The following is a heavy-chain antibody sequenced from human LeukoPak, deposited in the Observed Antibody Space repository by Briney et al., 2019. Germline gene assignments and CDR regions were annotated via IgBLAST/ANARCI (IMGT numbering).Heavy chain of an antibody. Sequence: SETLSLTCTVSGGSISSYYSSWIRQPPGKGLEWIGYIYYSGSTNYNPSLKSRVTISVETSKNQFSLKLSSVTAADTAVYYCARQVKTYYGSASFLYWGQSPVVTVSS. V-gene: IGHV4-59*08. J-gene: IGHJ1*01. D-gene: IGHD3-10*01. CDR2: IYYSGST. CDR3: ARQVKTYYGSASFLY. CDR1: GGSISSYY.